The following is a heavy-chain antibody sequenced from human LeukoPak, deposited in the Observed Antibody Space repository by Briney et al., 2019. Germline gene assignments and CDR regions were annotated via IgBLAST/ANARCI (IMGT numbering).Heavy chain of an antibody. J-gene: IGHJ4*02. CDR3: AKDITYYDFWSGSSGGDFDY. D-gene: IGHD3-3*01. Sequence: GGSLRLSCTASGFTFGDYAMSWFRQAPGKGLEWVSAISGSGGSTYYADSVKGRFTISRDNSKNTLYLQMNSLRAEDTAVYYCAKDITYYDFWSGSSGGDFDYWGQGTLVTVSS. V-gene: IGHV3-23*01. CDR1: GFTFGDYA. CDR2: ISGSGGST.